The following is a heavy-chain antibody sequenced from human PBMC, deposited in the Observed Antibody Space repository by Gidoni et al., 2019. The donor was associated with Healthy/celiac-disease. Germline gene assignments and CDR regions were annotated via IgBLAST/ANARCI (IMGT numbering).Heavy chain of an antibody. CDR2: ISGSGGST. CDR1: GFTFVSFA. D-gene: IGHD3-3*01. V-gene: IGHV3-23*01. CDR3: AKDMGRFLEWLADAVAFDI. Sequence: EVQLLESGGGLVQPGGSLRLSCSASGFTFVSFAMGWVRQAPGEGLEWVSAISGSGGSTYYADSVKGRFTISRDNSKNTLYLQMNSLRAEDTAVYYCAKDMGRFLEWLADAVAFDIWGQGTMVTVSS. J-gene: IGHJ3*02.